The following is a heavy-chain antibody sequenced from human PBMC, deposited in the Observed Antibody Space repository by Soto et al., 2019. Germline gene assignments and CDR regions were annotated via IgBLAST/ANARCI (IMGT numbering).Heavy chain of an antibody. Sequence: PGGSLRLSSAAPGFTFSSYGMHWVRQAPGKGLEWVAVISYDGSNKYYADSVKGRFTISRDNSKNTLYLQMNSLRAEDTAVYYCALSAGSPWGQGTLVTVSS. J-gene: IGHJ5*02. V-gene: IGHV3-30*03. D-gene: IGHD2-15*01. CDR2: ISYDGSNK. CDR1: GFTFSSYG. CDR3: ALSAGSP.